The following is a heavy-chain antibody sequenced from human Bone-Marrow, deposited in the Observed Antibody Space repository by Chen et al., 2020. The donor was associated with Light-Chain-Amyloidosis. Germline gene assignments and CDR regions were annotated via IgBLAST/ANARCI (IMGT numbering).Heavy chain of an antibody. Sequence: QVHLQESGPGLVKASEPLSLTCSVSGGSVSSSTYYWSWIRQPPGKGLEWIGYFYYSGKTNYNPSLKSRVTISGDTSRNEFSLKLTSVTAVDTALYYCARGSYFDSLFLEFWGQGTLVTVSS. CDR3: ARGSYFDSLFLEF. J-gene: IGHJ4*02. CDR2: FYYSGKT. V-gene: IGHV4-61*01. CDR1: GGSVSSSTYY. D-gene: IGHD3-22*01.